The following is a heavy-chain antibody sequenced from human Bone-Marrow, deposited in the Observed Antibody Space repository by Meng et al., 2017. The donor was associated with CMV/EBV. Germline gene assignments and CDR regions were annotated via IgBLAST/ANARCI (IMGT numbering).Heavy chain of an antibody. CDR2: IYYSGST. Sequence: SEPLSLTCTVSGGSISSGGYYWSWIRQHPGKGLEWIGYIYYSGSTYYNPSLKSRVTISVDTSKNQFSLKLSSVTAADTAVYYCARKEMATIAPTSLFDYWGQGTLVTVSS. CDR1: GGSISSGGYY. D-gene: IGHD5-24*01. J-gene: IGHJ4*02. V-gene: IGHV4-31*03. CDR3: ARKEMATIAPTSLFDY.